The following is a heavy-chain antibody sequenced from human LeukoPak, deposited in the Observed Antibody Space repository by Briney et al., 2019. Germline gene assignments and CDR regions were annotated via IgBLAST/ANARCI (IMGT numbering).Heavy chain of an antibody. D-gene: IGHD1-14*01. J-gene: IGHJ3*02. V-gene: IGHV4-34*01. CDR3: ARGLLIEEPTLGVFDI. CDR2: INHVGRT. CDR1: GGSFSGYY. Sequence: PSETLSLTCAVYGGSFSGYYWNWIRQSPRKGLEWSGEINHVGRTNYNPSLKSRVTISIDTSKKQFSLKLSSVTAADTAVYYCARGLLIEEPTLGVFDIWGRGTMVTVSS.